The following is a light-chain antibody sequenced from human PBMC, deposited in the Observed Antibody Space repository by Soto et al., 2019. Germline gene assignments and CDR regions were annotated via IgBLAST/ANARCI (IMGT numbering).Light chain of an antibody. Sequence: QSALTQPASVSGSPGQSITISCTGTSSDVGGYNYVSWYQQHPGKAPKLMIYDVSNRPSGVSNLFSGSNSGNTASLTIPGLQAEDEADYYCSSYTSSSTPYVFGTGTKVTVL. V-gene: IGLV2-14*01. CDR3: SSYTSSSTPYV. CDR2: DVS. J-gene: IGLJ1*01. CDR1: SSDVGGYNY.